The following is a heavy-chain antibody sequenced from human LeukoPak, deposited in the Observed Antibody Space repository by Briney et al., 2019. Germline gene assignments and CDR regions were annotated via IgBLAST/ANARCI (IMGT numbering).Heavy chain of an antibody. V-gene: IGHV3-20*04. CDR3: ARGYCSGSRCFPLDY. Sequence: GGSLRLSCATSGFTFDDYGMSWVRQAPGKGLEWVSGITWNGGNTGYSDSVKGRFTISRDSAKNSLYLQMNSLRVEDTAMYYCARGYCSGSRCFPLDYWGQGTLVTVSS. CDR1: GFTFDDYG. D-gene: IGHD2-15*01. J-gene: IGHJ4*02. CDR2: ITWNGGNT.